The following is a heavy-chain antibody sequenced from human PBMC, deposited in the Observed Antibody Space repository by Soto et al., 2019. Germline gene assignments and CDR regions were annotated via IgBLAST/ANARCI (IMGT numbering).Heavy chain of an antibody. CDR2: IIPILGIA. J-gene: IGHJ4*02. Sequence: QVQLVQSGAEVKKPGSSVKVSCKASGGTFSSYTISWVRQAPGQGLEWMGRIIPILGIANYAQKFQGRVTITADISTSTAYMELSSMRSEDTAVYYCARDNTAKVLDYWGQGTLVTVSS. CDR3: ARDNTAKVLDY. CDR1: GGTFSSYT. D-gene: IGHD5-18*01. V-gene: IGHV1-69*08.